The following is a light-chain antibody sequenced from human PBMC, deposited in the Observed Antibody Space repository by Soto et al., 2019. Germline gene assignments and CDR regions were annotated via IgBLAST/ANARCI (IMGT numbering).Light chain of an antibody. J-gene: IGLJ3*02. Sequence: QSVLTQPPSVSGAPGQRVTIACTGSRSNIGAGYDVQWYQQLPGTAPKLLIYGNSNRPSGVPDRFSGSKSGTSASLAITGLQAEDEADYYCQSYASSLSGWVFGGGTKLTVL. V-gene: IGLV1-40*01. CDR3: QSYASSLSGWV. CDR2: GNS. CDR1: RSNIGAGYD.